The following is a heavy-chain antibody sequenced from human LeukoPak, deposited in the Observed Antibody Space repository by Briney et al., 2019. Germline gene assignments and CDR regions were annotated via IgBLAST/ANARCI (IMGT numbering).Heavy chain of an antibody. V-gene: IGHV1-46*01. J-gene: IGHJ4*02. Sequence: ASVKVSCKASGYTFTSNYMHWVRQAPGQGLEWMGIINPSGGGTSYAQNLQGRVTMTRDTSTSTIYMELSSLRSEDTAVYFCATDLAARGWYWGQGTLVTVSS. D-gene: IGHD6-19*01. CDR1: GYTFTSNY. CDR2: INPSGGGT. CDR3: ATDLAARGWY.